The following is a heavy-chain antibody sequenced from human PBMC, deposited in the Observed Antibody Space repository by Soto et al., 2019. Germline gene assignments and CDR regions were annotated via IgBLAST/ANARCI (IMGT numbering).Heavy chain of an antibody. CDR3: ASHYDMWSGYLSPVDY. CDR2: IDTSGTKI. Sequence: QVQLVESGGDLVKPGGSLRLSCAASGYTFSDYYMSWIRQAPGKGREGISYIDTSGTKIYYADSVKGRFTITRDNAKNSLYLEMNSLRDEDTAVYYCASHYDMWSGYLSPVDYWGQGTLVTVSS. D-gene: IGHD3-3*01. J-gene: IGHJ4*02. CDR1: GYTFSDYY. V-gene: IGHV3-11*01.